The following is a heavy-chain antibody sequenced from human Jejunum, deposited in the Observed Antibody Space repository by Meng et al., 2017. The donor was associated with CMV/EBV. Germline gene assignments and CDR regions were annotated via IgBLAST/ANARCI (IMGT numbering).Heavy chain of an antibody. J-gene: IGHJ4*02. CDR1: EYSVNTHA. Sequence: KASEYSVNTHAVEWVRQAPGQGLEWMGWINTDTGNPTYAQDFTGRFVFSLDTSVNTAYLQINDLKPEDTAVYYCGRERDGYNLSPFDYWGQGTLVTVSS. CDR2: INTDTGNP. V-gene: IGHV7-4-1*02. CDR3: GRERDGYNLSPFDY. D-gene: IGHD5-24*01.